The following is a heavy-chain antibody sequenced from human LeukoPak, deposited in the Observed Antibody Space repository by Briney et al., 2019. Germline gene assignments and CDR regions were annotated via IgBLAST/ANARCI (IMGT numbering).Heavy chain of an antibody. D-gene: IGHD6-6*01. Sequence: GGSLRLSCAASGFTFSSYAMSWARQPPGKGVEWVSAISGRGGSTYYADSVKGRLTISRDNSKNTLYLQMNSLRAEDTAVYYCAKFSSSSAGYYYYYMDVWGKGTTVTVSS. V-gene: IGHV3-23*01. CDR3: AKFSSSSAGYYYYYMDV. J-gene: IGHJ6*03. CDR1: GFTFSSYA. CDR2: ISGRGGST.